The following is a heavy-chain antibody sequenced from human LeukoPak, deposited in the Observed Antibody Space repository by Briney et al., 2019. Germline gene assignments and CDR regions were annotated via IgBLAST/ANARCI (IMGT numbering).Heavy chain of an antibody. D-gene: IGHD3-22*01. CDR2: ISGSGGST. J-gene: IGHJ3*02. CDR3: ANIPKSDGSGYPPTLGAFDI. CDR1: GFTFSSYA. Sequence: GGSLRLSCAASGFTFSSYAMSWVRQAPGKGLEWVSAISGSGGSTYYADSVKGRFTISRDNSKNTLYLQMNSLRAEDTAVYYCANIPKSDGSGYPPTLGAFDIWGQGTMVTVSS. V-gene: IGHV3-23*01.